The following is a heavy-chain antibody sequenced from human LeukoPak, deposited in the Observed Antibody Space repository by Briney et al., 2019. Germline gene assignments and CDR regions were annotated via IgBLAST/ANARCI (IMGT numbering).Heavy chain of an antibody. D-gene: IGHD1-14*01. Sequence: SVKVSCKASGDTFNNYIITWVRQAPGQGLEWMGGVMPRFNTPNYAQKFQGRITIITDASTHTSYMELRSLRSEDTAVYSCARVDRHHFYMDVWGKGTTVTVSS. V-gene: IGHV1-69*05. J-gene: IGHJ6*03. CDR1: GDTFNNYI. CDR2: VMPRFNTP. CDR3: ARVDRHHFYMDV.